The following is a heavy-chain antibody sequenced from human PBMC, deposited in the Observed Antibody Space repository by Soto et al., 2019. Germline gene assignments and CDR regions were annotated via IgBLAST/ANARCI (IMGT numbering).Heavy chain of an antibody. CDR2: INHSGSS. Sequence: ETLSLTCAVXGGSFSGFYWTWIRQPPGKGLEWIGEINHSGSSNYNPPLKSRVTMSLDTSRNQFSLSLNSVTAADPAVYYCARMAGPWYFDLWGRGTLVTVSS. V-gene: IGHV4-34*01. J-gene: IGHJ2*01. CDR3: ARMAGPWYFDL. CDR1: GGSFSGFY.